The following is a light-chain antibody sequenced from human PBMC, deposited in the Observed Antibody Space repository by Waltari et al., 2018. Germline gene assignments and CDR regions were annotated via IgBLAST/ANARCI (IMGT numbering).Light chain of an antibody. CDR3: QRNDRLPVT. V-gene: IGKV3-20*01. J-gene: IGKJ1*01. Sequence: CRASQSVGRALIWYQQKPGQAPRLLIYGASTRATGIPDRFSGSGSGTDFSLTITRLEPEDFAVYYCQRNDRLPVTFGQGTKVEIK. CDR2: GAS. CDR1: QSVGRA.